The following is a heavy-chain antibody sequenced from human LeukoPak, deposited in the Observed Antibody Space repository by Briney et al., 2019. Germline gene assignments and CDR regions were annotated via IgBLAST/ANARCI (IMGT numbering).Heavy chain of an antibody. J-gene: IGHJ3*02. Sequence: SETLSLTCAVYGGSFSGYYWSWIRQPPGKGLEWIGEINHSGSTNYNPSLKSRVTISVDTSKNQFSLKLSSVTAADTAVYYCASSSGRGAFDIWGQGTMVTVSS. V-gene: IGHV4-34*01. CDR1: GGSFSGYY. CDR2: INHSGST. D-gene: IGHD6-19*01. CDR3: ASSSGRGAFDI.